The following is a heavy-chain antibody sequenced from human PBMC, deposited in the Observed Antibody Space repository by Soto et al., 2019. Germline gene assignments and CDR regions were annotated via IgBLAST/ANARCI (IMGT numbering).Heavy chain of an antibody. CDR1: GFTVSSNY. CDR3: ASDRGYDFLTGYYYHVRAL. J-gene: IGHJ3*01. Sequence: GGSLRLSCAASGFTVSSNYMSWVRQAPGKGLEWVSVIYSGGSTYYADSVKGRFTISRDNSKNTLYLQMNSLKAEDTTVNYSASDRGYDFLTGYYYHVRALWGQGPKAT. D-gene: IGHD3-9*01. V-gene: IGHV3-53*01. CDR2: IYSGGST.